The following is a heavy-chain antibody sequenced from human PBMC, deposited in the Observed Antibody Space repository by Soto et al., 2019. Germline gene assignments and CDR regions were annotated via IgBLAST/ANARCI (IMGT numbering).Heavy chain of an antibody. CDR1: GYTFTSYD. V-gene: IGHV1-8*01. CDR3: ARVRGLELLYYYYMDV. Sequence: ASVKVSCKASGYTFTSYDINWVRQATGQGLEWMGWMNPNSGNTGYAQKFQGRVTMTRNTSISTAYMELSSLRSEDTAVYYCARVRGLELLYYYYMDVWGKGTTVTVSS. D-gene: IGHD1-7*01. CDR2: MNPNSGNT. J-gene: IGHJ6*03.